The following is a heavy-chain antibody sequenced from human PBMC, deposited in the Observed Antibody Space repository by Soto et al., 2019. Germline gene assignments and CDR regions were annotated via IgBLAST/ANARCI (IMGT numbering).Heavy chain of an antibody. J-gene: IGHJ5*02. V-gene: IGHV4-39*01. CDR2: IYYSGST. D-gene: IGHD6-6*01. CDR3: ARHVGSSFWFDP. Sequence: SETLSLTGTVSGGSISSSSYYWGWIRQPPGKGLEWIGSIYYSGSTYYNPSLKSRVTISVDTSKNQFSLKLSSVTAADTAVYYCARHVGSSFWFDPWGQGTLVTVSS. CDR1: GGSISSSSYY.